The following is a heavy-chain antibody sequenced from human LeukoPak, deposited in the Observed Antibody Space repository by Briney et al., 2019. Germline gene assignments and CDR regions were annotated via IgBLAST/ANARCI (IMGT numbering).Heavy chain of an antibody. V-gene: IGHV3-7*01. Sequence: GGSLRLSCAASEFTFRSYWMIWVRQAPGKGLEWVASIKQDGNEKYYVDSVKGRFTISRDNANNSLYLQMNRLRVEDTALYYCARAWLSAAVFDYWGQGTLVTVSS. CDR3: ARAWLSAAVFDY. CDR2: IKQDGNEK. D-gene: IGHD6-25*01. CDR1: EFTFRSYW. J-gene: IGHJ4*02.